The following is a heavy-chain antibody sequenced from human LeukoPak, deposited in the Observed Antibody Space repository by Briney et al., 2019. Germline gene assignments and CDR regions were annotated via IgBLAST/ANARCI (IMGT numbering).Heavy chain of an antibody. CDR1: GGSISSYY. Sequence: PSETLSLTCTVSGGSISSYYWSWIRQPPGKGLEWIGYIYYSGSTNYNPSLKSRVTISVDTSKNQFSLKLSSVTAADTAVYYCARYYYYCMDVWGQGTTVTVSS. V-gene: IGHV4-59*01. J-gene: IGHJ6*02. CDR3: ARYYYYCMDV. CDR2: IYYSGST.